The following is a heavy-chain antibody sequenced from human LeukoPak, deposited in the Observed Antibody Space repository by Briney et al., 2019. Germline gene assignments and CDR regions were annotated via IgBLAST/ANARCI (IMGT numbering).Heavy chain of an antibody. J-gene: IGHJ4*02. V-gene: IGHV3-66*01. CDR1: GFIVTNNY. Sequence: GGSLRLSCTASGFIVTNNYINWVRQAPGKGLEWVSLVYSGGSTYYADSVKGRFTVSRDNSKNMVYLQMNSLRAEDTAMYYCARDPPAVLIDTYGWGQGTLVTVSS. D-gene: IGHD2-8*01. CDR2: VYSGGST. CDR3: ARDPPAVLIDTYG.